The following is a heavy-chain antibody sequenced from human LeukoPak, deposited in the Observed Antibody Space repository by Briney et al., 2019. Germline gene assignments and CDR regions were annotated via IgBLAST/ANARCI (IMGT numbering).Heavy chain of an antibody. D-gene: IGHD6-13*01. J-gene: IGHJ4*02. Sequence: SQTLSLTCDISGDSVSGNTAAWNWIRQSPSRGLEWLGRTYYRSKWYNDYAVSVKSRITINPDTSKNQLSLHLNSVTPEDTAVYYCARGSSSSWTTSFDYWGQGTLVTVSS. CDR3: ARGSSSSWTTSFDY. V-gene: IGHV6-1*01. CDR1: GDSVSGNTAA. CDR2: TYYRSKWYN.